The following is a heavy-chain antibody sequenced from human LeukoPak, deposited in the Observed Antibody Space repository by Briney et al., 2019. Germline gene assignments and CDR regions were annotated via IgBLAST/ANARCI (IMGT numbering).Heavy chain of an antibody. Sequence: PLETLSLTCSVSGDSVTSSYWNWIRQPPGKGLEWIGYVSADGTTNYSPSLRSRLIMSVDTAKNDISLILMSVTAADTAIYYCARLDCVLEGCYNHWGRGTLVTVAS. D-gene: IGHD2-15*01. V-gene: IGHV4-59*08. J-gene: IGHJ4*02. CDR3: ARLDCVLEGCYNH. CDR2: VSADGTT. CDR1: GDSVTSSY.